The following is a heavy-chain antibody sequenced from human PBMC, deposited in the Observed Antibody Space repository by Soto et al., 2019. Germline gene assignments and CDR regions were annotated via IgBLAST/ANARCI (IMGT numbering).Heavy chain of an antibody. J-gene: IGHJ5*02. CDR1: GYTFTSYG. CDR2: ISAYNGNT. D-gene: IGHD6-13*01. CDR3: AREVDGRIAAANNWFDP. Sequence: ASVKVSCKASGYTFTSYGISWVRQAPGQGLEWMGWISAYNGNTNYAQKLQGRVTMTTDTSTSTAYMELRSLRSDDTAVYYCAREVDGRIAAANNWFDPWGQGTLVTVSS. V-gene: IGHV1-18*01.